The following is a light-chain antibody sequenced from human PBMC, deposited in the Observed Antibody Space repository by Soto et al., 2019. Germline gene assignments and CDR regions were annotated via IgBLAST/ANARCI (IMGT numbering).Light chain of an antibody. J-gene: IGLJ3*02. CDR2: EGT. V-gene: IGLV2-23*03. CDR3: CSYADTSTFWVV. Sequence: QSALTQPASVSGSPGQSITISCSGTSSDFGGYNVVSWYQQHPGKAPKLIIYEGTKRPSGVSNRFSGSKSGNAASLPISGLQAEDEADYYCCSYADTSTFWVVFGGGTKVTVL. CDR1: SSDFGGYNV.